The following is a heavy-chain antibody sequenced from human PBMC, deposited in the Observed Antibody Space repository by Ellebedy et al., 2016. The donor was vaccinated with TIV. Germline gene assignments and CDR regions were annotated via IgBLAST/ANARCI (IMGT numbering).Heavy chain of an antibody. CDR2: ISYDGSNK. D-gene: IGHD3-9*01. CDR1: GFTFSSYW. J-gene: IGHJ6*02. Sequence: GGSLRLSXAASGFTFSSYWMSWVRQAPGKGLEWVAVISYDGSNKYYADSVKGRFTISRDNSKNTLYLQMNSLRAEDTAVYYCAKDVTTITNVLRYFDWLFPDDYYYGMDVWGQGTTVTVSS. CDR3: AKDVTTITNVLRYFDWLFPDDYYYGMDV. V-gene: IGHV3-30*18.